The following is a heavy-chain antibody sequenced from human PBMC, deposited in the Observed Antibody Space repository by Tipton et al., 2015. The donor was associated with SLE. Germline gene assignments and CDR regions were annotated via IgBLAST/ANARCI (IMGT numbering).Heavy chain of an antibody. D-gene: IGHD3-22*01. CDR3: PIYYHDSTGLHWFDP. CDR2: TYYSGSP. CDR1: GGSISSGGYY. Sequence: TLSLTCTVSGGSISSGGYYWSWIRQHPGKGLEWIGYTYYSGSPYYNPFLKSRVTISLDMSKNQFSLRLSSVTAADTAVYYCPIYYHDSTGLHWFDPWGQGTLVTVSS. J-gene: IGHJ5*02. V-gene: IGHV4-31*03.